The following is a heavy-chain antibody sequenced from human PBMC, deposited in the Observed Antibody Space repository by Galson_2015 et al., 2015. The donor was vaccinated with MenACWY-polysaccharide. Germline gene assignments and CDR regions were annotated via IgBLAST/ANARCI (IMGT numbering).Heavy chain of an antibody. D-gene: IGHD1-7*01. Sequence: SLRLSCAASGFTFSNYWMSWVRQAPGKGLEWVANIRQDGREKYYLDSVKGRFTISRDNAKNSLYLQMNSLRAEDTAVYYCARDDSNYARGAFDIWGQGTMVTVSS. CDR3: ARDDSNYARGAFDI. CDR1: GFTFSNYW. CDR2: IRQDGREK. V-gene: IGHV3-7*01. J-gene: IGHJ3*02.